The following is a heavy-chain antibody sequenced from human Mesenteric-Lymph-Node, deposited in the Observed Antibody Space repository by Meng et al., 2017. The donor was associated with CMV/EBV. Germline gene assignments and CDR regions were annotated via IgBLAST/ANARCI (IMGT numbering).Heavy chain of an antibody. CDR1: GFSLSTTGVG. CDR2: IYWDEDK. D-gene: IGHD4-11*01. J-gene: IGHJ6*02. Sequence: SGPTLVKPTQTLTLTCTFSGFSLSTTGVGVGWIRRPPGKALEWLAVIYWDEDKRYSPSLKSRLTITKDTSKNHVVLTMTTMDPVDTGTYYCAHMESRGYSYYYGMDVWGQGTTVTVSS. CDR3: AHMESRGYSYYYGMDV. V-gene: IGHV2-5*02.